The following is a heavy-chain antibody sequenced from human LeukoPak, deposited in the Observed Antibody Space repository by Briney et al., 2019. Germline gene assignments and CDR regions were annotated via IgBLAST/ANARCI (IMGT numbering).Heavy chain of an antibody. CDR2: INTSGGST. V-gene: IGHV1-46*01. Sequence: ASVKVACKASGYTFTSYYMHWVRQAPGQGLEWMGIINTSGGSTSYAQKFQGRVTMTRDTSTSTVYMELSSLRSEDTAVYYCARVRVFGQQLFDYWGQGTLVTVSS. D-gene: IGHD6-13*01. CDR1: GYTFTSYY. CDR3: ARVRVFGQQLFDY. J-gene: IGHJ4*02.